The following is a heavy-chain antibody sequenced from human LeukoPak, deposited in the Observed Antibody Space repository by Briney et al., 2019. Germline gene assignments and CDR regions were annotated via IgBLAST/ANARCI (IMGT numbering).Heavy chain of an antibody. Sequence: GGSLRLSCAASGFTFSAYSMNWVRQAPGKGLEWISYISSATTTIHYADSVKGRFTISRDNAKNTLYLQMNSLRDEGTAVYYCANQEYYYGSGSYYNPLPFDYWGQGTQVTVSS. V-gene: IGHV3-48*02. J-gene: IGHJ4*02. D-gene: IGHD3-10*01. CDR3: ANQEYYYGSGSYYNPLPFDY. CDR1: GFTFSAYS. CDR2: ISSATTTI.